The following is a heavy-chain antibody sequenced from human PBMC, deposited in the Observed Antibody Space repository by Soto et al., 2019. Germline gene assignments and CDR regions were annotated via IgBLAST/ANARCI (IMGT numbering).Heavy chain of an antibody. Sequence: SVKVSCKASGGTFSSDAISWMRQAPEQGLEWMGGIIPIFGTANYAQKFQGRVTITADKSTSTAYMELSSLRSEDTAVYYCASGLAAGLYYYGMDVWGQGTTVTVSS. V-gene: IGHV1-69*06. CDR3: ASGLAAGLYYYGMDV. J-gene: IGHJ6*02. CDR2: IIPIFGTA. CDR1: GGTFSSDA.